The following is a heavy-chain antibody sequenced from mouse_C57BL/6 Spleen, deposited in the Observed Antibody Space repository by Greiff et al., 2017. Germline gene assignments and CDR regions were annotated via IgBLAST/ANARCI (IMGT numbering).Heavy chain of an antibody. CDR1: GYTFTDYN. CDR3: ARATDAIDY. J-gene: IGHJ2*01. Sequence: VQLQQSGPELVKPGASVKIPCKASGYTFTDYNMDWVKQSHGKSLEWIGDINPNNGGTIYNQKFKGKATCTVDTSSSTAYMELRSLTSEDTAVYYCARATDAIDYWGQGTTLTVSS. CDR2: INPNNGGT. V-gene: IGHV1-18*01. D-gene: IGHD1-2*01.